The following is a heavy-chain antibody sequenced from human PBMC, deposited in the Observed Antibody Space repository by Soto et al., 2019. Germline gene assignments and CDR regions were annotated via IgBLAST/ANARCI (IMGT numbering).Heavy chain of an antibody. CDR2: IYSGGRN. Sequence: SLSLTCTVSGGSISSFYWSWIRQPAGKGLEWIGRIYSGGRNNYNPSLKSRVTMSVDTYKNQFSLRLSSVTAADTAMYYCARGSSRWDYWGQGNLVPVSS. CDR3: ARGSSRWDY. V-gene: IGHV4-4*07. D-gene: IGHD6-13*01. J-gene: IGHJ4*02. CDR1: GGSISSFY.